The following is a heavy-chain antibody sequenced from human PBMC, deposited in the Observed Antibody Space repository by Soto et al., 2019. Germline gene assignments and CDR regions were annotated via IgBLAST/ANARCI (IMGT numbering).Heavy chain of an antibody. J-gene: IGHJ4*02. CDR1: GFTFRTYA. V-gene: IGHV3-23*01. D-gene: IGHD6-19*01. CDR3: TKEYGAVADF. CDR2: ITGSGDSA. Sequence: EVQLLESGGGLVQPGESLRLSCAASGFTFRTYAMSWVHQAPGKGLEWVAAITGSGDSAYYAASVKGRFTISRDNSKNTLFVEMNSLRADDTAIYYCTKEYGAVADFWGQGTLITVSS.